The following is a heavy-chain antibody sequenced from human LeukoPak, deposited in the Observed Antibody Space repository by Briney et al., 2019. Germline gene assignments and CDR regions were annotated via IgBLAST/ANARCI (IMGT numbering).Heavy chain of an antibody. D-gene: IGHD5-12*01. CDR3: AREIVATISFDY. CDR1: GGTFSSYA. V-gene: IGHV1-69*04. Sequence: SVKVSCKASGGTFSSYAISWVRQAPGQGLEWMGRIIPILGIANYAQKFQGRVTITADKSTSTAYMELSSLRSEDTAVYYCAREIVATISFDYWGQGTLVTVSS. J-gene: IGHJ4*02. CDR2: IIPILGIA.